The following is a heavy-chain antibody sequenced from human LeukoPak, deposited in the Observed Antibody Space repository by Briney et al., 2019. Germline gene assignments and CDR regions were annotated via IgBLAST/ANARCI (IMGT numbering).Heavy chain of an antibody. V-gene: IGHV3-74*01. CDR3: TTDLEYYDSSGYPLDY. Sequence: GGSLRLSCAASGFTFSSYWMHWVRQVPNQGLMWVSRINSDETISEYVDSVNGRFTISRDNAKNTLYLQMNSLKTEDTAVYYCTTDLEYYDSSGYPLDYWGQGTLVTVSS. J-gene: IGHJ4*02. CDR2: INSDETIS. D-gene: IGHD3-22*01. CDR1: GFTFSSYW.